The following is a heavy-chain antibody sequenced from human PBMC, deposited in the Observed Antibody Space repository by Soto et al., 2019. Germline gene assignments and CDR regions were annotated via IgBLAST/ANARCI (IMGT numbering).Heavy chain of an antibody. V-gene: IGHV4-39*01. Sequence: SEPLSLTCTVSGGSISSSSYYWGWIRQPPGKGLEWIGSIYYSGSTYYNPSLKSRVTISVDTSKNQFSLKLSSVTAADTAVYYCARRGYSSSWYLRPSYYYYCGMDVWGKGTTVT. CDR3: ARRGYSSSWYLRPSYYYYCGMDV. CDR2: IYYSGST. D-gene: IGHD6-13*01. J-gene: IGHJ6*04. CDR1: GGSISSSSYY.